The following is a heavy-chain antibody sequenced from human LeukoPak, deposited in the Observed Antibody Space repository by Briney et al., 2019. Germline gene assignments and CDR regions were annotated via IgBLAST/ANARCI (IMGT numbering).Heavy chain of an antibody. V-gene: IGHV4-59*12. CDR2: IYYSGST. D-gene: IGHD3-10*01. Sequence: PSETLSLTCTVSGDSISSYYLNWIRQPPGKGLEWIGYIYYSGSTNYNPSLKSRVTISIDTSKNQFSLKLSSVTAADTAVYYCARDEYGSGSQGAFDIWGQGTMVTVSS. CDR3: ARDEYGSGSQGAFDI. CDR1: GDSISSYY. J-gene: IGHJ3*02.